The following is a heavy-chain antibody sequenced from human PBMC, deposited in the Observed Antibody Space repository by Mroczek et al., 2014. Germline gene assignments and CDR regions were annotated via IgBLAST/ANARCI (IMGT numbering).Heavy chain of an antibody. CDR2: IYYSGST. V-gene: IGHV4-30-4*01. D-gene: IGHD2-2*01. CDR3: ARGVHALYCSSTSCSDAFDI. J-gene: IGHJ3*02. Sequence: QVQLQQSGPGLVKPSQTLSLTCTVSGGSISSGDYYWSWIRQPPGKGLEWIGYIYYSGSTYYNPSLKSRVTISVDTSKNQFSLKLSSVTAADTAVYYCARGVHALYCSSTSCSDAFDIWGQGTMVTVSS. CDR1: GGSISSGDYY.